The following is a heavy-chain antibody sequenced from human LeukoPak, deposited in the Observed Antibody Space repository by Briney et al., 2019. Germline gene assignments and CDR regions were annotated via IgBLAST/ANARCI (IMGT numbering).Heavy chain of an antibody. CDR2: ISSSSSTI. J-gene: IGHJ5*02. CDR3: AREEYSYGYFWFDP. Sequence: GGSLRLSCAASGFTFSSYSMNWVRQAPGKGLEWVSYISSSSSTIYYADSVKGRFTISRDNAKNSLYLQMNSLRAEDTAVYYCAREEYSYGYFWFDPWGQGTLVTVSS. D-gene: IGHD5-18*01. V-gene: IGHV3-48*01. CDR1: GFTFSSYS.